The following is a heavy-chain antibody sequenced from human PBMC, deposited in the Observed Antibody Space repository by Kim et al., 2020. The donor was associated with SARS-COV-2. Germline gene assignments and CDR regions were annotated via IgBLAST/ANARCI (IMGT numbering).Heavy chain of an antibody. CDR2: IWYDGSNK. D-gene: IGHD2-2*01. J-gene: IGHJ4*02. V-gene: IGHV3-33*01. CDR1: GFTFSTYG. Sequence: GGSLRLSCAASGFTFSTYGMHWVRQAPGKGLEWVAVIWYDGSNKYYADSLKGRFTISRDNSKNTLYLQMNSLRAEDTAVYYCAREGPSTSWGEDYFDYWGQGTLGSASS. CDR3: AREGPSTSWGEDYFDY.